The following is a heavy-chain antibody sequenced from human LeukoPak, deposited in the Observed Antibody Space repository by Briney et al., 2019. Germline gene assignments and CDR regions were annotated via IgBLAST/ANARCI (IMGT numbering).Heavy chain of an antibody. CDR3: ARGNVDIVATLPAYYYYGMDV. CDR1: GFSISDYY. D-gene: IGHD5-12*01. CDR2: VSSGADTTI. Sequence: PGGSLRLSCAASGFSISDYYMSWVRQAPGKGLEWISYVSSGADTTIKYADSVEGRFTMSRDDSKNTVYLQMNSLRAEDTAVYYCARGNVDIVATLPAYYYYGMDVWGQGTTVTVSS. V-gene: IGHV3-11*04. J-gene: IGHJ6*02.